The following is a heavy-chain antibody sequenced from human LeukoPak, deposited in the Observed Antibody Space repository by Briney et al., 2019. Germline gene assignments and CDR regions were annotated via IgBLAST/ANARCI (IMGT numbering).Heavy chain of an antibody. CDR3: AKRYIGNYYFDL. CDR2: ISGSGRST. Sequence: GGSLRLSCVASGFTFSRYPMSWVRQAPGKGLEWVSAISGSGRSTYTHYADSAKGRFTISRDNFKNTLYLQMDSLRGEDTAVYYCAKRYIGNYYFDLWGQGTLVTVSS. D-gene: IGHD3-16*02. J-gene: IGHJ4*02. V-gene: IGHV3-23*01. CDR1: GFTFSRYP.